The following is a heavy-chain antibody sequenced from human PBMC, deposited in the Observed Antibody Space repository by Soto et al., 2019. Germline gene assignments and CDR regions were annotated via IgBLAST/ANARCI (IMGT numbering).Heavy chain of an antibody. D-gene: IGHD2-15*01. V-gene: IGHV3-7*01. CDR2: IRQDGSEK. CDR1: GFTFSQFW. Sequence: EVQLVESGGGLVQPGGSLRLSCAASGFTFSQFWMTWVRQAPGKGLEWVANIRQDGSEKYYVDSVKGRLTISREHAQNSLFLQTNSLGVEDTAVYYCARVGVVVVAAASYDYYYYMDVWGKGPAVTVSS. J-gene: IGHJ6*03. CDR3: ARVGVVVVAAASYDYYYYMDV.